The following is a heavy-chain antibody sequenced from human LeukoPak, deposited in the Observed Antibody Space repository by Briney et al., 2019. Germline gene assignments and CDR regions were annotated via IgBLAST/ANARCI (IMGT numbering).Heavy chain of an antibody. Sequence: PGRSLRLSCAASGFTFDDYAMHWVRQAPGKGLEWVSGISWNSGSIGYADSVKGRFTISRDNAENSLYLQMNSLRAEDTALYYCAKDIAGSFDYWGQGTLVTVSS. CDR2: ISWNSGSI. V-gene: IGHV3-9*01. J-gene: IGHJ4*02. CDR1: GFTFDDYA. CDR3: AKDIAGSFDY.